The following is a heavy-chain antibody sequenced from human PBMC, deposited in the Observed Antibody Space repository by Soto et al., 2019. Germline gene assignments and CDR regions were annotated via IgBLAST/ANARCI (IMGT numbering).Heavy chain of an antibody. CDR1: GYTFTGYY. V-gene: IGHV1-2*02. D-gene: IGHD6-19*01. J-gene: IGHJ4*02. CDR3: ARVDNPRISSGWLLYPYYFDY. Sequence: ASVKVSCKASGYTFTGYYMHWVRQAPGQGLEWMGWINPNSGGTNYAQKFQGRVTMTRDTSISTAYMELSRLRSDDTAVYYCARVDNPRISSGWLLYPYYFDYWGQGTLVTVSS. CDR2: INPNSGGT.